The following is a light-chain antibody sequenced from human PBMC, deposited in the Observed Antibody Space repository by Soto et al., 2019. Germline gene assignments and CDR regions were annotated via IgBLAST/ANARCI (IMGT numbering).Light chain of an antibody. CDR3: QRYNNWPPWT. CDR1: QSVGSN. Sequence: EIVMTQSPATLSVSPGEGATLSCRASQSVGSNLAWYQHKPGQAPRLLIYGASTRATGIPARFSGSGSGTEFTRTISSLQSEDFAVYYCQRYNNWPPWTFGQGTKVEIK. V-gene: IGKV3-15*01. J-gene: IGKJ1*01. CDR2: GAS.